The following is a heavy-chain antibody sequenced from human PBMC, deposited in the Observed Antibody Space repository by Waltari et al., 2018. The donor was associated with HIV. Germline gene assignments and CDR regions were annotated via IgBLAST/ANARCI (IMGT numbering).Heavy chain of an antibody. V-gene: IGHV3-33*01. CDR2: IWDDGSNY. CDR3: ARDLTYSYEQIDY. J-gene: IGHJ4*02. Sequence: QVQLVESGGGVVQPGRSLSISCAASGFTFSSYGMHWCRQAPGKGLEGVAVIWDDGSNYSYEDSVKGRFTISRENSKNTLYLQMNSLRAEDSAVYYCARDLTYSYEQIDYWGQGTQVTVSS. D-gene: IGHD3-3*01. CDR1: GFTFSSYG.